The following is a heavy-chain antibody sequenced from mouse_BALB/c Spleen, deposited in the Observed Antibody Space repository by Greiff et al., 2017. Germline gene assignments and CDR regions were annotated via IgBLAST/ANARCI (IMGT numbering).Heavy chain of an antibody. Sequence: EVHLVESGPSLVKPSQTLSLTCSVTGDSITSGYWNWIRKFPGNKLEYMGYISYSGSTYYNPSLKSRISITRDTSKNQYYLQLNSVTTEDTATYYCARSPYGSGYWYFDVWGAGTTVTVSS. CDR3: ARSPYGSGYWYFDV. V-gene: IGHV3-8*02. D-gene: IGHD1-1*01. J-gene: IGHJ1*01. CDR2: ISYSGST. CDR1: GDSITSGY.